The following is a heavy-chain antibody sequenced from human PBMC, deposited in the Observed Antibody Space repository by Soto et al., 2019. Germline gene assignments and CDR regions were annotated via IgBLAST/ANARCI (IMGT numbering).Heavy chain of an antibody. D-gene: IGHD6-19*01. Sequence: VQLVESGGGVVQPGRSLRLSCAASGFTFSSYGMHWVRQAPGKGLEWVAVILYDGSKKYYADSVKGRFTISRDNPKNTMYLQMSSLRGEDTALYYCVKDGSSGWPYFGDMDVWGRGTTVTVSS. CDR1: GFTFSSYG. CDR3: VKDGSSGWPYFGDMDV. CDR2: ILYDGSKK. J-gene: IGHJ6*02. V-gene: IGHV3-30*18.